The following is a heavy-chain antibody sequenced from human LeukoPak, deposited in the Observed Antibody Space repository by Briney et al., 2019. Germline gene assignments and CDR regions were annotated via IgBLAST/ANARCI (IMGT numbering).Heavy chain of an antibody. CDR1: GGSISSYY. V-gene: IGHV4-59*01. Sequence: PSETLSLTCTVSGGSISSYYWSWIRQPPGKGLEWIGYIYYSGSTNYNPSLKSRVTISVDTSKNQFSLKLSSVTAADTAVYYCARGYGSGSYMAYYYYYMDVWGKGTTVTISS. CDR2: IYYSGST. D-gene: IGHD3-10*01. J-gene: IGHJ6*03. CDR3: ARGYGSGSYMAYYYYYMDV.